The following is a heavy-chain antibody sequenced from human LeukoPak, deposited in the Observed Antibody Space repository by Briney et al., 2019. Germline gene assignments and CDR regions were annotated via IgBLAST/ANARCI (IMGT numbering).Heavy chain of an antibody. V-gene: IGHV1-69*05. CDR3: ARGKLGIAVAGYFDY. D-gene: IGHD6-19*01. Sequence: EASVKVSCKASGYTFTSYGISWVRQAPGQGLEWMGGIIPIFGTANYAQKFQGRVTITTDESTSTAYMELSSLRSEDTAVYYCARGKLGIAVAGYFDYWGQGTLVTVSS. CDR2: IIPIFGTA. J-gene: IGHJ4*02. CDR1: GYTFTSYG.